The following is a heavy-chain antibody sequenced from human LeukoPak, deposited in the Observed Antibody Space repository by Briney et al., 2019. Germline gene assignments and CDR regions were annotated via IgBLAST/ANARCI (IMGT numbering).Heavy chain of an antibody. Sequence: SETLSLTCAVYGGSFSGYYWSWIRQPPGKGLEWIGEINHSGSTNYNPSLKSRVTISVDTSKNQFSLKLSSVTAADTAVYYCAGGGGLRSPLAYWGQGTLVTVSS. CDR3: AGGGGLRSPLAY. CDR1: GGSFSGYY. V-gene: IGHV4-34*01. D-gene: IGHD3-16*01. J-gene: IGHJ4*02. CDR2: INHSGST.